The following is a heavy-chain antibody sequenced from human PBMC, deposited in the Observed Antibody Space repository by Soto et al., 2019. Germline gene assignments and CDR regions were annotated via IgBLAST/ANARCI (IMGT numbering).Heavy chain of an antibody. CDR2: ISSSGSTI. CDR1: GFTFSSYE. V-gene: IGHV3-48*03. D-gene: IGHD5-18*01. CDR3: ARVGNQWIQPLISYAFDI. J-gene: IGHJ3*02. Sequence: GGSLRLSCAASGFTFSSYEMNWVRQAPGKGLEWVSYISSSGSTIYYADSVKGRFTISRDNAKNSLYLQMNSLRAEDTAVYYCARVGNQWIQPLISYAFDIWGQGTMVTVSS.